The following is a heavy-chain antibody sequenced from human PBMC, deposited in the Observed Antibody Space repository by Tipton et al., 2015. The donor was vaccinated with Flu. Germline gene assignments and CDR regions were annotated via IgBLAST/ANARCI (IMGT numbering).Heavy chain of an antibody. V-gene: IGHV3-21*01. CDR1: GFTFSSYS. J-gene: IGHJ6*02. CDR2: ISSSSSYI. Sequence: SLRLSCAASGFTFSSYSMNWVRQAPGKGLEWVSSISSSSSYIYYADSVKGRFTISRDNAKNSLYLQMNSLRAEDTAVYYCARDDCSGGSCYQYYYGMDVWGQGTTVTVSS. CDR3: ARDDCSGGSCYQYYYGMDV. D-gene: IGHD2-15*01.